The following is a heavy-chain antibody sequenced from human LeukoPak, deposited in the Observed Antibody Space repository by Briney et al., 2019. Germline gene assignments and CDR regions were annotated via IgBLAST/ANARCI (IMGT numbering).Heavy chain of an antibody. D-gene: IGHD5-12*01. CDR3: ARGYSASPNWFDP. Sequence: GGSLRLSCEVSGFTSSTYTMNWVRQAPGKGLEWVSSISSSGLYIYYADSVKGRFTISRDNAKNSLYLQMSSLRAEDTAVYSCARGYSASPNWFDPWGRGTLVTVSS. CDR2: ISSSGLYI. CDR1: GFTSSTYT. V-gene: IGHV3-21*01. J-gene: IGHJ5*02.